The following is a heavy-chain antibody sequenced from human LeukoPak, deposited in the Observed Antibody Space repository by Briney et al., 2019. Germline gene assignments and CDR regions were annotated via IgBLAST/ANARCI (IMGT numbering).Heavy chain of an antibody. Sequence: PGGSLRLSCAASGFTFSSYAMHWVRQAPGKGLEWVAVISYDGSNKYYADSVKGRFTISRDNSKNTLYLQMNSLRAEDTAVCYCARGTYSSSSIFDYWGQGTLVTVSS. CDR3: ARGTYSSSSIFDY. J-gene: IGHJ4*02. V-gene: IGHV3-30*04. CDR2: ISYDGSNK. CDR1: GFTFSSYA. D-gene: IGHD6-6*01.